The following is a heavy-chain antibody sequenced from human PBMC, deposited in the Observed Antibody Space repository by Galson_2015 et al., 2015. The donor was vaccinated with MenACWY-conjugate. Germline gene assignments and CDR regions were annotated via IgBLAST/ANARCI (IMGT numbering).Heavy chain of an antibody. D-gene: IGHD2-2*01. CDR3: VKGFLLGYCSSTSCYLLLVDAFDI. V-gene: IGHV3-64D*06. CDR1: GFTFSSYA. CDR2: ISSNGGST. Sequence: SLRLSCAASGFTFSSYAMHWVRQAPGKGLEYVSAISSNGGSTYYADSVKGRFTISRDNSKNTLYLQMSSLRAEDTAVYYCVKGFLLGYCSSTSCYLLLVDAFDIWGQGTMVTVSS. J-gene: IGHJ3*02.